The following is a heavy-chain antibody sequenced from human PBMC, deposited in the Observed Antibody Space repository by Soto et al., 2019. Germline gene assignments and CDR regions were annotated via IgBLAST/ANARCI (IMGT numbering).Heavy chain of an antibody. V-gene: IGHV4-31*03. Sequence: QVQLQESGPGLVKPSQTLSLTCTVSGGSISSGGYYWSWIRQHPGKGLEWIGYIYYSGSTYYNPSLKSGVTISVDTSKNQFSRKLSSVTAGDTAVYYWARYVERATSGVFDYWGQGTLVTVSS. D-gene: IGHD1-1*01. CDR3: ARYVERATSGVFDY. CDR2: IYYSGST. CDR1: GGSISSGGYY. J-gene: IGHJ4*02.